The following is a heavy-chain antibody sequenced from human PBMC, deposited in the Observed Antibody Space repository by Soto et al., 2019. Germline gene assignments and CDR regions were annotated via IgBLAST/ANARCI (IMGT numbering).Heavy chain of an antibody. Sequence: EVQLVESGGGLVQPGGSLRLSCAASGFTFSSYDMNWVRQATGKGLEWVSGIGTAGETYYPGSVKSRFTISRENAKNSLYLQMNSLRVGYTAVYYCVRDLGADDGYWYFDLWGRGTLVTVSS. CDR3: VRDLGADDGYWYFDL. D-gene: IGHD3-16*01. V-gene: IGHV3-13*01. CDR1: GFTFSSYD. CDR2: IGTAGET. J-gene: IGHJ2*01.